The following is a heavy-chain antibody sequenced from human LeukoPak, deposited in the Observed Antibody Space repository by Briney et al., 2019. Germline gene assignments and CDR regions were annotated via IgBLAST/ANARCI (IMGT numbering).Heavy chain of an antibody. Sequence: SETLSLTCAVYGGSFSGYYWRWIRQPPGKGVEWVGEINHSGSTNYNPSLKRGVTISLDTSKNQFSLKLSSVPAADPAVYYCARAHSGSGSYYSTFDYWGQGTLVTVSS. CDR1: GGSFSGYY. CDR3: ARAHSGSGSYYSTFDY. D-gene: IGHD3-10*01. J-gene: IGHJ4*02. V-gene: IGHV4-34*01. CDR2: INHSGST.